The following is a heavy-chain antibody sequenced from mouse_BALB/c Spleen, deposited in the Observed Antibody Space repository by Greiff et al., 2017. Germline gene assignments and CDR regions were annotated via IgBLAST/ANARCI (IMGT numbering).Heavy chain of an antibody. CDR1: GFTFSSYT. CDR3: ARQRGGLYAMDY. Sequence: EVQLVESGGGLVQPGGSLKLSCAASGFTFSSYTMSWVRQTPEKRLEWVAYISNGGGSTYYPDTVKGRFTISRDNAKNTLYLQMSSLKSEDTAMYYCARQRGGLYAMDYWGQGTSVTVSS. D-gene: IGHD3-1*01. J-gene: IGHJ4*01. CDR2: ISNGGGST. V-gene: IGHV5-12-2*01.